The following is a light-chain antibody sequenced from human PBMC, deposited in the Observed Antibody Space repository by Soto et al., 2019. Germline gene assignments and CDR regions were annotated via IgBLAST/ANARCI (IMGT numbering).Light chain of an antibody. CDR2: EVN. Sequence: QSALTQPPSASGSPGQSVTISCTGTGSDVGTSKYVSWYRQHPGKAPKLLIYEVNKRPSGVPDRFSGSKSGSTASLTVSGLQAEDEADYYCSSSAGTKNMVFGGGTKVTVL. J-gene: IGLJ2*01. CDR1: GSDVGTSKY. CDR3: SSSAGTKNMV. V-gene: IGLV2-8*01.